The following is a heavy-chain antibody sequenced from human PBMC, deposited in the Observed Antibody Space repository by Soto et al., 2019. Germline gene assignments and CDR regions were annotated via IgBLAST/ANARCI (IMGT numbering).Heavy chain of an antibody. Sequence: ASVKVACKASGYTFTSYAMHWVRQAPGQRLEWMGWINAGNGNTKYSQKFQGRVTITRDTSASTAYMELSSLRSEDTAVYYCARAVAVPADFDYWGQGTLVTVSS. J-gene: IGHJ4*02. D-gene: IGHD6-19*01. V-gene: IGHV1-3*01. CDR2: INAGNGNT. CDR3: ARAVAVPADFDY. CDR1: GYTFTSYA.